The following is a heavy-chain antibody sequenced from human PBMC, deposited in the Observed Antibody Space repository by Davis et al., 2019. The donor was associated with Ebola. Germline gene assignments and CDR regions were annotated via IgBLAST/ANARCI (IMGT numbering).Heavy chain of an antibody. CDR2: INPNSGGT. D-gene: IGHD1-26*01. V-gene: IGHV1-2*02. J-gene: IGHJ4*02. Sequence: ASVKVSCKASGYTFTGYYMHWVRQAPGQGLEWMGWINPNSGGTNYAQKFQGRVTITADESTSTAYMELSRLRSDDTAVYYCARTLQGDEDPFGNWGQGTLVTVSS. CDR1: GYTFTGYY. CDR3: ARTLQGDEDPFGN.